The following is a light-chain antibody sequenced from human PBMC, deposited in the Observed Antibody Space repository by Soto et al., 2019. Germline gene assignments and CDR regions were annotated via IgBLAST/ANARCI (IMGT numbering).Light chain of an antibody. CDR1: QGISSA. CDR3: QQFNRYPRT. V-gene: IGKV1-13*02. Sequence: AIQLTQSPSSLSASVGDRVTITCRASQGISSALAWYQQKPGQAPKLLIYDASSLESGVPSRFSGRGSGTDFTLTISSLQTEDFATYDCQQFNRYPRTCGPGTKVDIK. CDR2: DAS. J-gene: IGKJ3*01.